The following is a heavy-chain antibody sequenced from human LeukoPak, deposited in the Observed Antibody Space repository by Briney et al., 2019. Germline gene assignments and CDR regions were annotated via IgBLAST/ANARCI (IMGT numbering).Heavy chain of an antibody. CDR3: AREHYDSSGYYYDY. CDR1: GGTFSSYA. CDR2: IIPIFGTA. J-gene: IGHJ4*02. D-gene: IGHD3-22*01. Sequence: GASVKVSCKASGGTFSSYAISWVRQAPGQGLEWMGRIIPIFGTANYAQKFQGRVTITTDESTSTAYMELSSLRSEDTAVYYCAREHYDSSGYYYDYWGQGTPVTVSS. V-gene: IGHV1-69*05.